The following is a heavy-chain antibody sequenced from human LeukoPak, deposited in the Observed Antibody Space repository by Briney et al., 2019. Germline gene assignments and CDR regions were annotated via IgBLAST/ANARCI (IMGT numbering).Heavy chain of an antibody. Sequence: SETLSLTCTVSGGSISSGDYYWSWIRQPPGKGLEWIGYIYYSGSTYYNPSLKSRVTISADTSKNQFSLKLSSVTAADTAVYYCARGVGFYGGNSGISDYWGQGTLVTVSS. D-gene: IGHD4-23*01. V-gene: IGHV4-30-4*01. CDR1: GGSISSGDYY. J-gene: IGHJ4*02. CDR3: ARGVGFYGGNSGISDY. CDR2: IYYSGST.